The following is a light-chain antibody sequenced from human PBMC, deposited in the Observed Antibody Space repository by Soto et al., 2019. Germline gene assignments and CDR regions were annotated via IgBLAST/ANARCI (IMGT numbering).Light chain of an antibody. CDR3: SSYTSGSTPHWV. CDR1: SDDIGTYEY. J-gene: IGLJ1*01. CDR2: GVY. V-gene: IGLV2-14*01. Sequence: QSVRPQPASVSGSPGHMITISCTGSSDDIGTYEYISWHQHHPGKAPKLIIFGVYDRPSGISDRFSGSKSGNTASLTIFGLQVEDEAVYYCSSYTSGSTPHWVFGTGTKVTVL.